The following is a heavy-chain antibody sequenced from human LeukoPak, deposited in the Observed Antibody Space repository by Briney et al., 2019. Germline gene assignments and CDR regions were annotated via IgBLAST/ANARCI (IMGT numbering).Heavy chain of an antibody. V-gene: IGHV3-11*03. CDR1: GFTFSDYY. D-gene: IGHD6-19*01. CDR3: ASPIIAVAALQAFDI. CDR2: ISSSTYT. J-gene: IGHJ3*02. Sequence: GGSLRLSCAASGFTFSDYYMTWIRQAPGKGLEWVSYISSSTYTNYADSVKGRFTISRDNAKNSLYLQMNSLRAEDTAVYYCASPIIAVAALQAFDIWGQGTMVTVSS.